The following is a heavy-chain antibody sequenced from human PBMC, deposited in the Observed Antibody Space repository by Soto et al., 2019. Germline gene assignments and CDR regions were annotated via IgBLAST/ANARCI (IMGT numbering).Heavy chain of an antibody. Sequence: GGSLRLSCATSGFNFNNYAMSWVRQAPGERLEWVSFISSSGGTTYYADPVKGRFTISRYNSRNTVFLQINTLGAEDTAIYYCATFMTLTGPGCGRASEYWGQGTRVTVSS. CDR1: GFNFNNYA. J-gene: IGHJ4*02. D-gene: IGHD3-9*01. V-gene: IGHV3-23*01. CDR3: ATFMTLTGPGCGRASEY. CDR2: ISSSGGTT.